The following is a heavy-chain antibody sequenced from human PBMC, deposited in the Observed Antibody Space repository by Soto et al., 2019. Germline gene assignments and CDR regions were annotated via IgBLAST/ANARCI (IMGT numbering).Heavy chain of an antibody. CDR2: IYYSGST. CDR3: AGPSVYFQH. J-gene: IGHJ1*01. CDR1: GVSLTTYY. V-gene: IGHV4-59*08. Sequence: QVQLQESGPGLVKPWETLSLTCTVSGVSLTTYYWSWIRQPPGKGLEWVGFIYYSGSTNYNPSLKSRVTISVDTSKNQFSLKLSSVTAADTAVYYCAGPSVYFQHWGQGTLVTVSS.